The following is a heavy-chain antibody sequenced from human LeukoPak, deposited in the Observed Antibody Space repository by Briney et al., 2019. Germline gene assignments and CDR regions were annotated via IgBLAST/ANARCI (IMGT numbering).Heavy chain of an antibody. V-gene: IGHV3-7*05. Sequence: GGSLRLSCVASGFTFSNYWMTWVRQAPGKGLEWVANIKQDGSEKHFVDSVRGRFTISRDNAKDSLYLQMNSLRAEDTAVYYCVRGSSGTVVRGVAWAWFDPWGQGTPVTVSS. J-gene: IGHJ5*02. CDR1: GFTFSNYW. CDR3: VRGSSGTVVRGVAWAWFDP. D-gene: IGHD3-10*01. CDR2: IKQDGSEK.